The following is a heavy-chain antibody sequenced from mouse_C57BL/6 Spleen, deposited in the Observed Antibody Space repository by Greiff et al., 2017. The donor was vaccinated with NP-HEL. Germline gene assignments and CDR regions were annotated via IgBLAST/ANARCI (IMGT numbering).Heavy chain of an antibody. J-gene: IGHJ2*01. V-gene: IGHV1-82*01. CDR3: TRGVQYYNGSSYFDY. D-gene: IGHD1-1*01. Sequence: VQLQQSGPELVKPGASVKISCKASGYAFSSSWMNWVKQRPGKGLEWIGRIYPGDGDTNYNGEFKGKATLTADKSSSTAYMQLSSLTSEDSAVYLCTRGVQYYNGSSYFDYWGQGTTLTVSS. CDR2: IYPGDGDT. CDR1: GYAFSSSW.